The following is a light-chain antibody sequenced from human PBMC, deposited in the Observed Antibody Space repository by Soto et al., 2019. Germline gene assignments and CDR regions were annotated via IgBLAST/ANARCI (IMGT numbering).Light chain of an antibody. CDR1: SSDVINYNY. CDR2: EVN. Sequence: QSVLTQPASVSGSPGQSITISCSGSSSDVINYNYVSWYQQHPGQAPKLMIYEVNNRPSGISNRFSGSKSGNTASLTISGLQAEDEADYYCSSKTSTSTLLCGGGTKLTVL. V-gene: IGLV2-14*01. CDR3: SSKTSTSTLL. J-gene: IGLJ2*01.